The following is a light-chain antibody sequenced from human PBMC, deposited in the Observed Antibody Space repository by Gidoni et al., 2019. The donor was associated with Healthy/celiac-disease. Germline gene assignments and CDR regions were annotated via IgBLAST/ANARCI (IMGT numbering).Light chain of an antibody. J-gene: IGLJ2*01. CDR3: CSYAGSSTFVV. Sequence: QSALTQPASVSGSPGQSITISCTGTSSDVGSYNLVSWYQQHPGKAPKLMIYEGSKRPSGVSTRFSGSKSGTTASLTISGLQAEDAADYYCCSYAGSSTFVVFGGGTKLTVL. CDR2: EGS. CDR1: SSDVGSYNL. V-gene: IGLV2-23*03.